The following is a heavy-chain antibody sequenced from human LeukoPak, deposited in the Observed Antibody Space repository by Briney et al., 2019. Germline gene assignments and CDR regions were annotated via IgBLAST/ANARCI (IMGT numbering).Heavy chain of an antibody. CDR1: GGSISSYY. CDR3: ASVQLRYCSSTSCYTGDAFGI. Sequence: SETLSLTCTVSGGSISSYYWSWIRQPPGKGLEWIGYIYYSGSTNYNPSLKSRVTISVDTSKNQFSLKLSSVTAADTAVYYCASVQLRYCSSTSCYTGDAFGIWGQGTMVTVSS. J-gene: IGHJ3*02. D-gene: IGHD2-2*02. V-gene: IGHV4-59*08. CDR2: IYYSGST.